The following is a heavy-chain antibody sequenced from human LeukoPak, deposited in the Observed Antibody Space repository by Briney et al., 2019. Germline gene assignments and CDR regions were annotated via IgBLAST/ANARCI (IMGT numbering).Heavy chain of an antibody. D-gene: IGHD2-15*01. CDR1: GGSFSGHY. V-gene: IGHV4-34*01. J-gene: IGHJ4*02. CDR3: ARASFCISGGSCYWDY. Sequence: SETLSLTCAVYGGSFSGHYWTWIRQPPGKGLEWIGEIHESGSTKYNPSLKSRVTISVDTSKNQFSLKLTSVTAVDTAVYYCARASFCISGGSCYWDYWGQGTLVSASS. CDR2: IHESGST.